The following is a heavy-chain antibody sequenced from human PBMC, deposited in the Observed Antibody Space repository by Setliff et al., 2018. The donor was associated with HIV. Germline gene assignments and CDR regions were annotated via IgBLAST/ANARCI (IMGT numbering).Heavy chain of an antibody. CDR3: AAPRGMTTMFDF. Sequence: SETLSLTCAVYGGSFSGYHWSWIRQSPGKGMEWIGEINHSGTTNYNPSLKNRVTISVDTSKNKFTLRLTSVTAADSAVYYCAAPRGMTTMFDFWGQGTLVTVSS. D-gene: IGHD4-4*01. J-gene: IGHJ5*01. V-gene: IGHV4-34*01. CDR2: INHSGTT. CDR1: GGSFSGYH.